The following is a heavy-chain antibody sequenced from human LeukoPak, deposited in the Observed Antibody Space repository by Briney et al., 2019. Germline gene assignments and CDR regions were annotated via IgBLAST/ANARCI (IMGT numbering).Heavy chain of an antibody. V-gene: IGHV1-46*01. CDR2: INPSGGST. Sequence: GASVKVSCKASGYTFTSYYMHWVRQAPGQGLEWMGIINPSGGSTGYAQKFQGRVTTTRDTSTSTVYMELSSLRSEDTAVYYCARDQRGSTVTNVTPRNAFDIWGQGTMVTVSS. D-gene: IGHD4-17*01. CDR1: GYTFTSYY. CDR3: ARDQRGSTVTNVTPRNAFDI. J-gene: IGHJ3*02.